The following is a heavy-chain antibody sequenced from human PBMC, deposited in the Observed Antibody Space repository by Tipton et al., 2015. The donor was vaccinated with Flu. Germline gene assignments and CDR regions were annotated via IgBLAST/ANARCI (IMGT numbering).Heavy chain of an antibody. CDR3: ARRPGQPPRYDYYYGMDV. D-gene: IGHD3-10*01. J-gene: IGHJ6*02. V-gene: IGHV4-39*07. CDR1: GGSISSSSYY. Sequence: TLSLTCTVSGGSISSSSYYWGWIRQPPGKGLEWIGSIHYSGSTYYNPSLKSRVTISVDTSKNQFSLKLSSVTAADTAVYYCARRPGQPPRYDYYYGMDVWGQGTTVTVSS. CDR2: IHYSGST.